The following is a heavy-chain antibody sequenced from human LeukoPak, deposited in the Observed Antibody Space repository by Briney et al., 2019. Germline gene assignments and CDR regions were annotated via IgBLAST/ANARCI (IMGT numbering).Heavy chain of an antibody. J-gene: IGHJ3*02. CDR2: IYHSGST. CDR1: GGSFSGYS. CDR3: ARGITGTTVLFDI. D-gene: IGHD1-7*01. Sequence: SETLSLTCAVYGGSFSGYSWSWIRQPPGKGLEWIGYIYHSGSTYYNPSLKSRVTISVDRSKNQFSLKLSSVTAADTAVYYCARGITGTTVLFDIWGQGTMVTVSS. V-gene: IGHV4-30-2*01.